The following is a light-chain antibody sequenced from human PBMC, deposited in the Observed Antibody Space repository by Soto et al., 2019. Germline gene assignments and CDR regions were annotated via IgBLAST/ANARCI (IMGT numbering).Light chain of an antibody. CDR2: KVY. Sequence: DVVMTQSPLSLPVTLGQPASISCRSSQSLVYSDGNTYLNWFQQRPGQSPRRLIYKVYNRDSGVPGIFSGSAAGTDFTLKISRVEAEDVGVYYCMQGTHWPWTFGEGTKVEIK. J-gene: IGKJ1*01. V-gene: IGKV2-30*01. CDR3: MQGTHWPWT. CDR1: QSLVYSDGNTY.